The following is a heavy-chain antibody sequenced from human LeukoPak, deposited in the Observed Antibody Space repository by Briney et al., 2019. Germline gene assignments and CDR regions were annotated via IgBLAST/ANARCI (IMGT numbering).Heavy chain of an antibody. CDR2: IYHSGST. V-gene: IGHV4-4*02. Sequence: PSGTLSLTCAVSGGSISSSNWWSWVRQPPGKGLEWIGEIYHSGSTNYNPSLKSRVTISVDKSKDQFSLKLSSVTAADTAVYYCARGVVAATDSHFDYWGQGTLVTVS. CDR1: GGSISSSNW. J-gene: IGHJ4*02. CDR3: ARGVVAATDSHFDY. D-gene: IGHD2-15*01.